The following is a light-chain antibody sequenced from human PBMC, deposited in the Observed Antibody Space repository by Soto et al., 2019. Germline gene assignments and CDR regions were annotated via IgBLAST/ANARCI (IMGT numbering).Light chain of an antibody. J-gene: IGKJ1*01. CDR2: GAS. CDR1: QSVTSSY. Sequence: EIVLTQSPGTLSLSPGARAPLSCRASQSVTSSYLAWWQQKPGQAPRLLIYGASSRATGIPDRFSGSGSGTDFTLTISRLEPEDFAVYFCQQYGSSPTTFGQGTKVDIK. V-gene: IGKV3-20*01. CDR3: QQYGSSPTT.